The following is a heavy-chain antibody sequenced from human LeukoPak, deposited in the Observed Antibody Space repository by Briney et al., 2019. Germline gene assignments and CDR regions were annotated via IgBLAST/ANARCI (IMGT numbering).Heavy chain of an antibody. CDR1: GGTFSSYA. CDR3: ARGCSCTSCRNWFDP. D-gene: IGHD2-2*01. V-gene: IGHV1-69*04. Sequence: SVKVSCKASGGTFSSYAISWVRQAPGQGLEWMGRIIPILGIANYAQKFQGRVTITADKSTSTAYMELSSLRSEDTAVYYCARGCSCTSCRNWFDPWGQGTLVTVSS. J-gene: IGHJ5*02. CDR2: IIPILGIA.